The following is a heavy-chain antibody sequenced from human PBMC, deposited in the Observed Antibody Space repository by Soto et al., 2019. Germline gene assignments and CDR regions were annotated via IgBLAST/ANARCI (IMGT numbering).Heavy chain of an antibody. CDR1: GYTFTSYG. V-gene: IGHV1-18*01. CDR3: ARDRARNYYDSSGYSPLVY. J-gene: IGHJ4*02. CDR2: ISAYNGNT. D-gene: IGHD3-22*01. Sequence: ASVKVSCKASGYTFTSYGISWVRQAPGQGLEWMGWISAYNGNTNYAQKLQGRVTMTTDTSTSTAYMELRSLRSDDTAVYYCARDRARNYYDSSGYSPLVYWGQGTLVTVSS.